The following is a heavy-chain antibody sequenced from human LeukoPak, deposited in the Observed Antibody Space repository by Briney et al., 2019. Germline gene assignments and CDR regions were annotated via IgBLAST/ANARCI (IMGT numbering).Heavy chain of an antibody. CDR1: GGSISSSSSY. J-gene: IGHJ3*02. V-gene: IGHV4-39*01. CDR2: ISYSGST. Sequence: SETLSLTCTVSGGSISSSSSYWGWIRQPPGKGLEWVGTISYSGSTYYSPSLTRRVTMSVDTSKNHFSLQLSSVTASDTAVYYCARRFAPSRNDAFDIWGQGTMVTVSS. CDR3: ARRFAPSRNDAFDI. D-gene: IGHD3-10*01.